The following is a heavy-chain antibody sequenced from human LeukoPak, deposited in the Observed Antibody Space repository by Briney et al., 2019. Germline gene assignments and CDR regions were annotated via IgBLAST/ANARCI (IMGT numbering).Heavy chain of an antibody. CDR1: GFTFSSYA. V-gene: IGHV3-30-3*01. CDR3: ARDASGSRNWFDP. J-gene: IGHJ5*02. CDR2: ISYDGSNK. D-gene: IGHD1-26*01. Sequence: GGSLRLSCAASGFTFSSYAMHWVRQAPGKGLEWVAVISYDGSNKYYADSVKGRFTISRDNSKNTLYLQMNSLRAEDTAVYYCARDASGSRNWFDPWGQGTLVTVSS.